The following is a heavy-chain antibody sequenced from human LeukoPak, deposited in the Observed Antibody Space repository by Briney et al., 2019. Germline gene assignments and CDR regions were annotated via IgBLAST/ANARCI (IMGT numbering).Heavy chain of an antibody. V-gene: IGHV6-1*01. Sequence: SQTLSLTCAVSGDSVSSNSAAWNWIRQSPSRGLEWLVRTYYRYKWYNDYAVSVKSRITINPDTSKNQFSLQLNSVTPEDTAVYYCAREPLLVRGYELDYWGQGTLVTVSS. J-gene: IGHJ4*02. D-gene: IGHD5-12*01. CDR2: TYYRYKWYN. CDR1: GDSVSSNSAA. CDR3: AREPLLVRGYELDY.